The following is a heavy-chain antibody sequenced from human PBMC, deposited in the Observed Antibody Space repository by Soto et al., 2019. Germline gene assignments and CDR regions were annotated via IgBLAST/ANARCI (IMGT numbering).Heavy chain of an antibody. CDR3: ARALGSSGWYYFDY. V-gene: IGHV4-30-2*01. CDR2: IYHSGST. Sequence: QLQLQESGSGLVKPSQTLSLTCAVSGGSISSGGYSWSWIRQPPGKGLEWIGYIYHSGSTYYNPSLKGRVTISVDRSKNQVSLKLSSVTAADTAVYYCARALGSSGWYYFDYWGQGTLVTVSS. J-gene: IGHJ4*02. D-gene: IGHD6-19*01. CDR1: GGSISSGGYS.